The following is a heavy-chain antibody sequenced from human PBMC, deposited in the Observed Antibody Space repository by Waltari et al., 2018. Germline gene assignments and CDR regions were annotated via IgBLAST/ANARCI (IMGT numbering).Heavy chain of an antibody. CDR1: GGTFSSYA. J-gene: IGHJ4*02. V-gene: IGHV1-69*14. CDR3: ARDWGIGDAYYFDY. CDR2: CIPSCGTA. D-gene: IGHD3-16*01. Sequence: QVQLVQSGAEVKKPGSSVKVSCKASGGTFSSYAISWVRPAPGQGIEWMGGCIPSCGTANYAKTFQGRVTITADKSTSTAYMELSSLRSEDTAVYYCARDWGIGDAYYFDYWGQGTLVTVSS.